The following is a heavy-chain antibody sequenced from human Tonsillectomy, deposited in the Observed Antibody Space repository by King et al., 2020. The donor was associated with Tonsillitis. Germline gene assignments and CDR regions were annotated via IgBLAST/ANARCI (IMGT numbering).Heavy chain of an antibody. CDR1: GFTFINAW. D-gene: IGHD4-23*01. J-gene: IGHJ4*02. V-gene: IGHV3-15*01. Sequence: VQLVESGGGFVKPGGSLRLSCAASGFTFINAWMSWVRQAPGKGLEWVGRIKSQYDGGATDYAAPVKGRFTISRDDSKNTLYLQMNSLKSEDTAVYFCRVGTHRGGFDYGGQGTLVTVSS. CDR3: RVGTHRGGFDY. CDR2: IKSQYDGGAT.